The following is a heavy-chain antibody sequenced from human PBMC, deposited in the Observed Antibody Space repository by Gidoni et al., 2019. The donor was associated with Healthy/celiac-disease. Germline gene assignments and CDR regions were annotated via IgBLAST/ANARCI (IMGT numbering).Heavy chain of an antibody. CDR2: ISGSGGST. D-gene: IGHD3-16*02. Sequence: EVQLLESGGGLVQPGGSLRLSCAASGFTFSSYAMSWVRQAPGKGLEWVSAISGSGGSTYYADSVKGRFTIARDNSKNTLYLQMNSLRAEDTAVYYCAKSFMITFGGVIVGFDYWGQGTLVTVSS. V-gene: IGHV3-23*01. CDR3: AKSFMITFGGVIVGFDY. J-gene: IGHJ4*02. CDR1: GFTFSSYA.